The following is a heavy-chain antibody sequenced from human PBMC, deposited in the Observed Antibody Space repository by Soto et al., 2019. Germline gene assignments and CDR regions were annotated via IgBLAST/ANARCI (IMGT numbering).Heavy chain of an antibody. Sequence: GRSLRLSCVPSGFRFSDHSMTWVRQSPGKGLQWIAYISSSSDNIYYAESVRGRFTVSRDNAKNALFLEMNSLRDDDTATYYCARLPKGSLVTAWGQGTRVTVSS. J-gene: IGHJ4*02. V-gene: IGHV3-48*02. CDR3: ARLPKGSLVTA. CDR2: ISSSSDNI. CDR1: GFRFSDHS. D-gene: IGHD2-21*02.